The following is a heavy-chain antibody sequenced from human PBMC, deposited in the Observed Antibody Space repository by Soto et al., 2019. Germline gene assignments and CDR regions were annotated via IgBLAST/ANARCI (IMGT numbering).Heavy chain of an antibody. D-gene: IGHD3-22*01. CDR3: ARDPTWKNYYDSSGPFVLYYYYGMDV. CDR1: GGSFSGYY. CDR2: NNHSGST. J-gene: IGHJ6*02. V-gene: IGHV4-34*01. Sequence: PSETLSLTCAVYGGSFSGYYWSWIRQPPGKGLEWIGENNHSGSTNYNPSLKSRVTISVDTSKNQFSLKLSSVTAADTAVYYCARDPTWKNYYDSSGPFVLYYYYGMDVWGQGTTVTVS.